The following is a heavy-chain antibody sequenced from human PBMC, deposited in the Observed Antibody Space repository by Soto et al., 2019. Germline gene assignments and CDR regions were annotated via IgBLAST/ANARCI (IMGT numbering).Heavy chain of an antibody. D-gene: IGHD6-6*01. CDR1: GDSVSSNSAA. Sequence: SQTLSLTCAISGDSVSSNSAAWNWIRQSPSRGLEWLGRTYYRSKWYNDYAVSVKSRITINPDTSKNQFSLQLNSVTPEDTAVYYCARFEYSSSSGYYYYYYGMGVWGQGTTVTVSS. J-gene: IGHJ6*02. CDR2: TYYRSKWYN. V-gene: IGHV6-1*01. CDR3: ARFEYSSSSGYYYYYYGMGV.